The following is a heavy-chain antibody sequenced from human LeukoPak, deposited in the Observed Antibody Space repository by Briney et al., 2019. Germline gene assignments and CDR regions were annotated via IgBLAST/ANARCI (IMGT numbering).Heavy chain of an antibody. Sequence: PSETLSLTCTVSGGSIGSYSWSWIRQPPGKGLGWIGYIYHSGSTYYNPSLKSRVTISVDRSKNQFSLKLSSVTAADTAVYYCASSGSYYDYYYGMDVWGQGTTVTVSS. J-gene: IGHJ6*02. CDR1: GGSIGSYS. D-gene: IGHD1-26*01. V-gene: IGHV4-30-2*01. CDR2: IYHSGST. CDR3: ASSGSYYDYYYGMDV.